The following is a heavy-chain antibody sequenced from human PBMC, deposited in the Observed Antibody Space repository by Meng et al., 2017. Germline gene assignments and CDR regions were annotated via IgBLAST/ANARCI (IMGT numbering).Heavy chain of an antibody. J-gene: IGHJ4*02. Sequence: RQRHGSVPGLGEPAETLSLTCTVSGGFISSSGYYLGWIRQPPGKGLEWIGSIYYSGRTYYNPSLKSRVTISVDTSKNQFSLKLSSVTAADTAVYYCARDSDYYDSSGYSPPFDYWGQGTLVTVSS. D-gene: IGHD3-22*01. CDR2: IYYSGRT. V-gene: IGHV4-39*07. CDR3: ARDSDYYDSSGYSPPFDY. CDR1: GGFISSSGYY.